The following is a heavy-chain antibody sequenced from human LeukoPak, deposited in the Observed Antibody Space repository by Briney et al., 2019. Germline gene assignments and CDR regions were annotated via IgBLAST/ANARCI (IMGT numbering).Heavy chain of an antibody. CDR3: ARSDYGDWVAY. J-gene: IGHJ4*02. CDR2: INPSGGST. Sequence: GASVTVSCKASGCTFTSYYMHWVRQAPGQGLEWMGIINPSGGSTSYAQKFQGRVTMTSDTSTSTVYMELTSLRSEDTAVYYCARSDYGDWVAYWGQGTLVTVSS. D-gene: IGHD4-17*01. CDR1: GCTFTSYY. V-gene: IGHV1-46*01.